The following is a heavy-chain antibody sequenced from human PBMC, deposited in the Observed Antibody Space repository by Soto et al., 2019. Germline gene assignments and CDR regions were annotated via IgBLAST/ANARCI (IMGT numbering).Heavy chain of an antibody. J-gene: IGHJ6*02. Sequence: ASVKVSCKASGYTFTSHGISWVRQAPGQGLEWMGWISAYNGNTNYAQKLQGRVTMATDTSTSTAYMELRSLRSDDTAVYYCARDLVASGYYYYYGMDVWGQGTTVTVSS. D-gene: IGHD5-12*01. CDR1: GYTFTSHG. V-gene: IGHV1-18*04. CDR3: ARDLVASGYYYYYGMDV. CDR2: ISAYNGNT.